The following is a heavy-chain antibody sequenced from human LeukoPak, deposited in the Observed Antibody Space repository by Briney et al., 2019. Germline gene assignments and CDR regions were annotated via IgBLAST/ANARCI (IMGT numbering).Heavy chain of an antibody. CDR3: AAFDI. Sequence: SVKVSCKASGYTFTGYYMHWVRQAPGQGLEWMGGIIPIFGTANYAQKFQGRVTITADESTSTAYMELSSLRSEDTAVYYCAAFDIWGQGTMVTVSS. CDR1: GYTFTGYY. J-gene: IGHJ3*02. CDR2: IIPIFGTA. V-gene: IGHV1-69*13.